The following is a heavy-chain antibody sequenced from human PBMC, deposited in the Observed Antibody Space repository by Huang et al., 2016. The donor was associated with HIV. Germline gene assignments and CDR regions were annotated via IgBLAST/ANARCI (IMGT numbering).Heavy chain of an antibody. CDR3: ARDHWYPLQNWFDL. J-gene: IGHJ5*01. V-gene: IGHV1-18*01. D-gene: IGHD1-1*01. Sequence: QVELVQSGAEVTRPGASVRVSCKAAGYIFTKYGINWVRQAPGQGLEWLGWISAYNGNTNYAEKFQGRVTLTRDTSATTAYMELRDVTSADTAVYYCARDHWYPLQNWFDLWGQGTLVTVSS. CDR1: GYIFTKYG. CDR2: ISAYNGNT.